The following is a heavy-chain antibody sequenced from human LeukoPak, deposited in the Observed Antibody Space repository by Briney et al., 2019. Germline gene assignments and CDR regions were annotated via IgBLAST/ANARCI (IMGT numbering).Heavy chain of an antibody. CDR3: ARGNRGLSPDY. Sequence: GGSLRLSCAASGFAFSSYSMNWVRQAPGKGLEWVLYIGTSSSPKYYADSVKGRFTISRDNDKNSIYLQMDSLRDEDTAVYYCARGNRGLSPDYWGQGTLVTVSS. D-gene: IGHD1-14*01. CDR1: GFAFSSYS. J-gene: IGHJ4*02. V-gene: IGHV3-48*02. CDR2: IGTSSSPK.